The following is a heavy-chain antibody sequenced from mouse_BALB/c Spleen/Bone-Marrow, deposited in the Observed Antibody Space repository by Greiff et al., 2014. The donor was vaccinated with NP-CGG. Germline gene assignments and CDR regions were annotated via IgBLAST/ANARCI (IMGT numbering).Heavy chain of an antibody. J-gene: IGHJ4*01. CDR1: GYSITGYYS. V-gene: IGHV3-1*02. Sequence: VQLQQSGPDLVKPSQSLSLTCTVTGYSITGYYSWHWIRQFPGNKLEWMGYIHYSGTTVYNPSLKSRISITRDTSNNQFFLQLNSVTTEDTATYYYARVAGTAYTMDDWGQGTSVTVSS. CDR3: ARVAGTAYTMDD. CDR2: IHYSGTT. D-gene: IGHD4-1*01.